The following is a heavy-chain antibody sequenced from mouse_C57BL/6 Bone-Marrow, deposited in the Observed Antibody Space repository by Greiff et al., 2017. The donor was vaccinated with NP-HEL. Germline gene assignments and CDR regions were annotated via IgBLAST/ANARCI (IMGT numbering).Heavy chain of an antibody. CDR2: IYPGSGST. CDR1: GYTFTSYW. J-gene: IGHJ2*01. Sequence: QVQLQQPGAELVKPGASVKMSCKASGYTFTSYWITWVKQRPGQGLEWIGDIYPGSGSTNYNEKFKSKATLTVDTSSSTAYMQLSSLTSEDSAVXYCAKIYDGYQYYFDYWGKGTPLTVSS. V-gene: IGHV1-55*01. CDR3: AKIYDGYQYYFDY. D-gene: IGHD2-3*01.